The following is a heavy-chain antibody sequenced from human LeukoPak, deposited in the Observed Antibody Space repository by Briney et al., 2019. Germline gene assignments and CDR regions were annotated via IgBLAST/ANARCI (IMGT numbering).Heavy chain of an antibody. CDR1: GGSFSGYY. CDR3: ARGWLCSGDRCPTGLYYFAY. D-gene: IGHD2-15*01. V-gene: IGHV4-34*01. J-gene: IGHJ4*02. CDR2: INHSGST. Sequence: SETLSLTCAVYGGSFSGYYWTWIRQPPGKGLEWIGEINHSGSTNYNPSLKSRVIISVDTSKNQFSLKLSSVTAADTAMYYCARGWLCSGDRCPTGLYYFAYWGQGTLVTVSS.